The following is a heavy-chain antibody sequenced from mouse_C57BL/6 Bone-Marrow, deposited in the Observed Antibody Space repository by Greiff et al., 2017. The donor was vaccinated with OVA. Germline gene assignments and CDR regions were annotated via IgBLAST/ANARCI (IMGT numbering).Heavy chain of an antibody. V-gene: IGHV1-72*01. D-gene: IGHD2-3*01. CDR1: GYTFTSYW. CDR3: ARGRLLMGYAMDY. J-gene: IGHJ4*01. CDR2: IDPNSGGT. Sequence: QVQLKQPGAELVKPGASVKLSCKASGYTFTSYWMHWVKQRPGRGLEWIGRIDPNSGGTKYNEKFKSKATLTVDKPSSTAYMQLSSLTSEDSAVYYCARGRLLMGYAMDYWGQGTSVTVSS.